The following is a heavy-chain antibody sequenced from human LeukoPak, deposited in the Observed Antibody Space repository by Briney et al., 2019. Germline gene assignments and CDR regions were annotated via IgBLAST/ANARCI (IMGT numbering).Heavy chain of an antibody. V-gene: IGHV4-59*08. J-gene: IGHJ6*03. CDR3: ARSPSGGSGRYYYYYMDV. CDR2: IYYSGST. Sequence: SETLSLTCTVSGGSISSYYWSWLRQPPGKGLEWIGYIYYSGSTNYNPSLKSRVTISVDTSKNQFSLKLSSVTAADTAVYYCARSPSGGSGRYYYYYMDVWGKGTTVTVSS. D-gene: IGHD3-10*01. CDR1: GGSISSYY.